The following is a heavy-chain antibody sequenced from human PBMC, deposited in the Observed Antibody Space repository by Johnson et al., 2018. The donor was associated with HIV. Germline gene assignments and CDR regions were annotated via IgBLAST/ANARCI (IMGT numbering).Heavy chain of an antibody. CDR2: IKHDGSEK. CDR1: GFTFSDHY. Sequence: VQLVESGGGLVKPGGSLRLSCAGSGFTFSDHYMSWVRQAPGKGLAWVANIKHDGSEKYYVDSVKGRFTISRDNAKNSLYLQMNSLRAEDTAVYYCARDGTTGPSGDAYDIWGQGTMVTVSS. CDR3: ARDGTTGPSGDAYDI. D-gene: IGHD4-17*01. J-gene: IGHJ3*02. V-gene: IGHV3-7*01.